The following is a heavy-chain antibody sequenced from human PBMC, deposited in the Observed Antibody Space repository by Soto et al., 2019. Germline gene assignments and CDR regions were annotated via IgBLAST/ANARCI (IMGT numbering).Heavy chain of an antibody. D-gene: IGHD3-16*01. Sequence: SETLSLTCTVSGGSISSSSYFWGWLRQPPGKGLEWIGSIYYSGSTYYNPSLKSRVTVSVDTSKNQISLRLSSVTAAGTAVYYCARGGTRAWFDPWGQGTLVTVSS. CDR2: IYYSGST. CDR1: GGSISSSSYF. V-gene: IGHV4-39*01. CDR3: ARGGTRAWFDP. J-gene: IGHJ5*02.